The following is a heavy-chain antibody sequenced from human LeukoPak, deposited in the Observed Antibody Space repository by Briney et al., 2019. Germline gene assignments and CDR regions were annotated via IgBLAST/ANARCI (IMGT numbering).Heavy chain of an antibody. J-gene: IGHJ4*02. D-gene: IGHD5-18*01. V-gene: IGHV3-48*03. Sequence: GGSLRLSCAASGFTFSSYEMNWVRQAPGKGLEWVSYISSSGSTIYYADSAKGRFTISRDNAKNSLYLQMNSLRAEDTAVYYCASSGYSYGLFDYWGQGTLVTVSS. CDR2: ISSSGSTI. CDR1: GFTFSSYE. CDR3: ASSGYSYGLFDY.